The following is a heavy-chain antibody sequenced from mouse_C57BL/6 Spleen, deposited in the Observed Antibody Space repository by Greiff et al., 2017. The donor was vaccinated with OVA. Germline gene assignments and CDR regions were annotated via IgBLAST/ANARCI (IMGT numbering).Heavy chain of an antibody. CDR1: GYTFTSYW. V-gene: IGHV1-69*01. CDR3: SNYYSSSPFAY. J-gene: IGHJ3*01. D-gene: IGHD1-1*01. Sequence: QVQLQQPGAELVMPGASVKLSCKASGYTFTSYWMHWVKQRPGQGLEWIGEIDPSDSYTNYNQKFKGKFTLTVDKSSSTAYMQLSSLTSEDSAVYYCSNYYSSSPFAYWGKGTLVTVSA. CDR2: IDPSDSYT.